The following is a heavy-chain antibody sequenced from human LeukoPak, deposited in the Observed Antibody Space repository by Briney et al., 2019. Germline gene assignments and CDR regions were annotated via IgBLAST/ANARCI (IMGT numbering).Heavy chain of an antibody. V-gene: IGHV1-69-2*01. CDR1: GYTYTDYY. Sequence: ASVRVSCKVSGYTYTDYYMHWVQQAPGKGLEWMGLVDPEDGETIYAEKFQGRVTITADTSTDTAYMELSSLRSEDTAVYYCATGRFDPWGQGTLVTVSS. CDR3: ATGRFDP. J-gene: IGHJ5*02. CDR2: VDPEDGET.